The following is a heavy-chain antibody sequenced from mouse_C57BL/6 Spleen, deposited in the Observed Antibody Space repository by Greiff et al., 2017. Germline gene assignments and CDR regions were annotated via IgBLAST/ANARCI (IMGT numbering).Heavy chain of an antibody. D-gene: IGHD1-1*02. Sequence: VQLQQPGAELVRPGSSVKLSCKASGYTFTSYWMHWVKQRPIQGLEWIGNIDPSDSETHYNQKFKDKATLTVDKSSSTAYMQLSSLTSEDSAVYYCARRGGNYDAMGYWGQGTSVTAAS. V-gene: IGHV1-52*01. CDR2: IDPSDSET. CDR1: GYTFTSYW. J-gene: IGHJ4*01. CDR3: ARRGGNYDAMGY.